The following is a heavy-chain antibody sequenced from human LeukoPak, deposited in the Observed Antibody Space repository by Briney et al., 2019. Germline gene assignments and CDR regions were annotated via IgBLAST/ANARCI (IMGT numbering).Heavy chain of an antibody. J-gene: IGHJ6*03. V-gene: IGHV3-30*02. CDR1: GFTFSSYG. CDR2: IRYDGSNK. Sequence: GGSLRLSCAASGFTFSSYGMHWVRQAPGKGLEWVAFIRYDGSNKYYADSVKGRFTISRDNSKNTLYLQMNSLRAEDTAVYYCAKGEGWLRSYYYYMDVWGKGTTVTVSS. CDR3: AKGEGWLRSYYYYMDV. D-gene: IGHD5-12*01.